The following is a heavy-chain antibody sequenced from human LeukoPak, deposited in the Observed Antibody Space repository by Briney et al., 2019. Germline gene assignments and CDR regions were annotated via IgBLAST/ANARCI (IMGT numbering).Heavy chain of an antibody. CDR3: ARDYGGNSEYYFDY. J-gene: IGHJ4*02. CDR1: GYTFTGYY. Sequence: GASVRVSCTASGYTFTGYYMHWVRQAPGQGLEWMGWINPNSGGTNYAQKVQGRVTMTRDTSISTAYMELSRLRSDDTAGYYCARDYGGNSEYYFDYWGQGTLVTVSS. CDR2: INPNSGGT. D-gene: IGHD4-23*01. V-gene: IGHV1-2*02.